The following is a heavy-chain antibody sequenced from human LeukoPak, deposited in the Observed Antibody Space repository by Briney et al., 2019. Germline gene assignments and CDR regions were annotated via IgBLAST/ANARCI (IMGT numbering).Heavy chain of an antibody. V-gene: IGHV4-34*01. CDR1: GGSFSGHY. J-gene: IGHJ6*03. CDR3: ARAVIWFGELPPYYYYYMDV. Sequence: SETLSLTCAVYGGSFSGHYWSWIRQPPGKGLEWIGEINHSGSTNYNPSLKSRVTISVDTSKNQFSLKLSSVTAADTAVYYCARAVIWFGELPPYYYYYMDVWGKGTTVTVSS. D-gene: IGHD3-10*01. CDR2: INHSGST.